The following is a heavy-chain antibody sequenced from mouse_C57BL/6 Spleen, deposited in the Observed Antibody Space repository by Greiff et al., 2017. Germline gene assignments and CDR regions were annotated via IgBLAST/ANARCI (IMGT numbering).Heavy chain of an antibody. V-gene: IGHV1-59*01. CDR3: AKGTYDYDPREV. D-gene: IGHD2-4*01. CDR1: GYTFTSYW. J-gene: IGHJ1*03. CDR2: IDPSDSYT. Sequence: VQLQQPGAELVRPGTSVKLSCKASGYTFTSYWMHWVKQRPGQGLEWIGVIDPSDSYTNYNQKFKGKATLTVDTSSSTAYMQRSSLTSEDSAVYYCAKGTYDYDPREVWGTGTTVTVSS.